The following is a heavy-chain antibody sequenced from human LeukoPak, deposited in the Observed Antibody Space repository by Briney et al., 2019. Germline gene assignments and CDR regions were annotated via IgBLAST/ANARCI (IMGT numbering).Heavy chain of an antibody. V-gene: IGHV4-39*07. D-gene: IGHD3-10*01. CDR1: GGSISSSSYY. J-gene: IGHJ5*02. CDR3: ARSPYYYGSGSYFRFDP. CDR2: IYYSGST. Sequence: SETLSLTCTVYGGSISSSSYYWGWIRQPPGKGLEWIGSIYYSGSTYYNPSLKSRVTISVDTSKNQLSLKLSSVTAADTAVYYCARSPYYYGSGSYFRFDPWGQGTLVTVSS.